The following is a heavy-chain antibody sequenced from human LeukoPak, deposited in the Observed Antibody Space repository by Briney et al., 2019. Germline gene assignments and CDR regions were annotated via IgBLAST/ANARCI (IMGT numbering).Heavy chain of an antibody. D-gene: IGHD6-13*01. V-gene: IGHV4-34*01. CDR2: INHSGST. Sequence: SETLSLTCAVYGGSLSGYYWSWIRQPPGKGLEWIGEINHSGSTNYNPSLKSRVTISVDTSKNQFSLKLSSVTAADTAVYYCARHSSSWYGDLDYWGQGTLVTVSS. J-gene: IGHJ4*02. CDR3: ARHSSSWYGDLDY. CDR1: GGSLSGYY.